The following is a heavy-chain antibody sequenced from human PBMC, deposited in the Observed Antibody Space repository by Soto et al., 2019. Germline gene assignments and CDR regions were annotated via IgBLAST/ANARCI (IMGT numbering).Heavy chain of an antibody. V-gene: IGHV1-2*02. Sequence: ASVKVSCKASGYTFTGYYMHWVRQAPGQGLEWMGWINPNSGGTNYAQKFQGRVTMTRDTSISTAYMELSRLRSDDTAVYYCARAWGMVRGVIDYWGQGTLVTVSS. CDR2: INPNSGGT. CDR1: GYTFTGYY. CDR3: ARAWGMVRGVIDY. D-gene: IGHD3-10*01. J-gene: IGHJ4*02.